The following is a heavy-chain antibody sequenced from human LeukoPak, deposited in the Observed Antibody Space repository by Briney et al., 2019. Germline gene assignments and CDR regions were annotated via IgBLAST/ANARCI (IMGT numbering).Heavy chain of an antibody. CDR2: IYPGDSDT. Sequence: GESLKISCKGSGYSFTSYWIGWVRQVPGKGLEWMGIIYPGDSDTRYSPSFQGQVTISADKSISTAYLQWSSLKASDTAMYYCATQTTAAHDAFDIWGQGTMVTVSS. CDR1: GYSFTSYW. V-gene: IGHV5-51*01. CDR3: ATQTTAAHDAFDI. J-gene: IGHJ3*02. D-gene: IGHD4-11*01.